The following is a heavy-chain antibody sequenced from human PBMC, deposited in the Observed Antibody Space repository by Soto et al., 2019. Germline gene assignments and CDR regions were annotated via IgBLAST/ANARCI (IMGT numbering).Heavy chain of an antibody. J-gene: IGHJ4*02. CDR2: IIPILGTA. D-gene: IGHD6-19*01. V-gene: IGHV1-69*01. CDR3: SAIDSGGYYPQNDY. Sequence: QVLLAQSGAEVKKPGSSVKVSCKVSGGSFSSFSINWVRQAPGQRVEWMGGIIPILGTANFTQKFQDRVTFTADESTTTTAMTVRSMTSADKAVYYCSAIDSGGYYPQNDYWGPGTLVTVSS. CDR1: GGSFSSFS.